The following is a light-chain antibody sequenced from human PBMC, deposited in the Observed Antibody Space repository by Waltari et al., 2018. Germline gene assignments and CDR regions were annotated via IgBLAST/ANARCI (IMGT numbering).Light chain of an antibody. CDR1: QNIRNF. CDR3: QQSYSTPYT. V-gene: IGKV1-39*01. Sequence: DIQMTQSPSSLSASVGDRVTITCRASQNIRNFLNWYQQKPGKAPRLLIYAATTLQTWVPARFSGNRSGTDFTLTIRDLQPEDFATYSCQQSYSTPYTFGQGTKMEI. CDR2: AAT. J-gene: IGKJ2*01.